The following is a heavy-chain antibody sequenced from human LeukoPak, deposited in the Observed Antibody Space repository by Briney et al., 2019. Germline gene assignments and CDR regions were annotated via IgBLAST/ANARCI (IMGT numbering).Heavy chain of an antibody. Sequence: GGSLRLSCAASGFTFSSYWMSWVRQAPGKGLEWVANIKQGGSEKYYVDSVKGRFTISRDNAKNSLYLQMNSLRAKDTAVYYCARVVRGVSFFSYYYMDVWGKGTTVTVSS. V-gene: IGHV3-7*04. J-gene: IGHJ6*03. CDR1: GFTFSSYW. CDR2: IKQGGSEK. D-gene: IGHD3-10*01. CDR3: ARVVRGVSFFSYYYMDV.